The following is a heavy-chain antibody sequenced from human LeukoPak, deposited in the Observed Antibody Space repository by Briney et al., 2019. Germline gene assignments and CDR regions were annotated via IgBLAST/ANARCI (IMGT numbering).Heavy chain of an antibody. J-gene: IGHJ3*02. CDR1: GDSVSSNSAA. D-gene: IGHD3-22*01. V-gene: IGHV6-1*01. CDR2: TYYRSKWYD. CDR3: ARDLYYYDSSGYYDPLAFDI. Sequence: SQTLSLTCAISGDSVSSNSAAWNWIRQSPSRGLEWLGRTYYRSKWYDDYAVAVKSRITINPDTSKNQFSLQLNSVTPEDTAVYHCARDLYYYDSSGYYDPLAFDIWGQGTMVTVSS.